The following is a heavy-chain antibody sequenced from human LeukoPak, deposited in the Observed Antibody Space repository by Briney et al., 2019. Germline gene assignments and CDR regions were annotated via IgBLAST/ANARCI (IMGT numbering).Heavy chain of an antibody. V-gene: IGHV3-23*01. CDR2: LSGSGGGT. J-gene: IGHJ4*02. CDR1: GITLSNYG. CDR3: AKRGVVIRVFLVGFHKEAYYFDS. Sequence: PGGSLRLSCAVSGITLSNYGMSWVRQAPGKGLEWVAGLSGSGGGTNYADSVQGRFTISRDNPKNTLYLEMNRLRAEDTGVDFCAKRGVVIRVFLVGFHKEAYYFDSWGQGALVTVSS. D-gene: IGHD3-10*01.